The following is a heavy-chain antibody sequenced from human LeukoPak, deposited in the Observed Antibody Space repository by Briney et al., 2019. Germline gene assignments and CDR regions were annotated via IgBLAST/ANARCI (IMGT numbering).Heavy chain of an antibody. CDR3: ARSLYDFWSGYYEFPRYYFDY. V-gene: IGHV3-30*03. CDR1: GFTFSSYG. CDR2: ISYDGSNK. J-gene: IGHJ4*02. D-gene: IGHD3-3*01. Sequence: GGSLRLSCAASGFTFSSYGMHWVRQAPGKGLEWVAVISYDGSNKYYADSVKGRFTISRDNSKNTLYLQMNSLRAEDTAVYYCARSLYDFWSGYYEFPRYYFDYWGQGTLVTVSS.